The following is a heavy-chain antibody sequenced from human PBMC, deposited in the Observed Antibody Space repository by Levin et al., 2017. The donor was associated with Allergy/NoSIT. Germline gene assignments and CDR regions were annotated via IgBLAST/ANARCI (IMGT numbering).Heavy chain of an antibody. CDR3: ARDPAGYSSGWYQAHDAFDI. D-gene: IGHD6-19*01. V-gene: IGHV1-18*01. CDR1: GYTFTSYG. Sequence: ASVKVSCKASGYTFTSYGISWVRQAPGQGLEWMGWISAYNGNTNYAQKLQGRVTMTTDTSTSTAYMELRSLRSDDTAVYYCARDPAGYSSGWYQAHDAFDIWGQGTMVTVSS. J-gene: IGHJ3*02. CDR2: ISAYNGNT.